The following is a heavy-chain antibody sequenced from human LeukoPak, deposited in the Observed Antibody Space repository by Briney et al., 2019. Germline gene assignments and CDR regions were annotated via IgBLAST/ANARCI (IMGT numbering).Heavy chain of an antibody. V-gene: IGHV4-34*01. Sequence: SETLSLTCAVYGGSFSGYYWSWIRQPPGKGLEWIGEINHSGSTNYNPSLKSRVTISVDTSKNQFSLKLSSVTAADTAVYYCARGSFGYCSSTSCYGGIRWFDPWGQGTLVTVTS. CDR3: ARGSFGYCSSTSCYGGIRWFDP. CDR2: INHSGST. D-gene: IGHD2-2*03. J-gene: IGHJ5*02. CDR1: GGSFSGYY.